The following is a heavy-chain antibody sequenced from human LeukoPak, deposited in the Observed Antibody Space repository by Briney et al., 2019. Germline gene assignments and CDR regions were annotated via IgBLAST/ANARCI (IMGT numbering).Heavy chain of an antibody. V-gene: IGHV3-72*01. D-gene: IGHD5-12*01. J-gene: IGHJ4*02. Sequence: GGSLRLSCAASGFTFTDHFMDWVRQAPGKGLEWVGHSRNKDNSFSTEYAASVKGRFMISRDGSKNSLYLQMDSLKTEDTAVYYCTKGGGYDGGSYDSWGQGTLVTVSS. CDR1: GFTFTDHF. CDR3: TKGGGYDGGSYDS. CDR2: SRNKDNSFST.